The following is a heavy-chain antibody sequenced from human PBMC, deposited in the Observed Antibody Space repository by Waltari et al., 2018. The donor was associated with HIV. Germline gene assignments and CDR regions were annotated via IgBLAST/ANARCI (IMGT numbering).Heavy chain of an antibody. Sequence: EVQLVESGGGLVKPGGSLRLSCTASGFTFSNAWMSWVRQAPGKGLEWVGRIKSKTDGGTTDYAAPGKGRFTISRDDSKNTLYLQMNSLKTEDTAVYYCTNGPNMGFLEWSPGMDVWGQGTTVTVSS. CDR3: TNGPNMGFLEWSPGMDV. CDR2: IKSKTDGGTT. V-gene: IGHV3-15*01. J-gene: IGHJ6*02. CDR1: GFTFSNAW. D-gene: IGHD3-3*01.